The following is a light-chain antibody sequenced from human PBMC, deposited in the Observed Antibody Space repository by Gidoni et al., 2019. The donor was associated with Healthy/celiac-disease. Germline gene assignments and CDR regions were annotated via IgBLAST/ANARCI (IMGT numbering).Light chain of an antibody. V-gene: IGLV2-23*01. Sequence: QSALTLPAPVSGSPGPSITIFCTGTSSDVGSYNLVSWYQQHPGKAPKLMIYEGSKRPSGVSNRFSGSKSGNTASLTISGLQAEDEADYYCCSYAGSSTPNWVFGGGTKLTVL. CDR3: CSYAGSSTPNWV. CDR1: SSDVGSYNL. J-gene: IGLJ3*02. CDR2: EGS.